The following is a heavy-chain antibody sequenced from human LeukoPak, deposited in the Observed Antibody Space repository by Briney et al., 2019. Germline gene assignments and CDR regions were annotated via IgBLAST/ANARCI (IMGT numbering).Heavy chain of an antibody. CDR3: ARGFKTAPHLDV. CDR2: INHSGST. J-gene: IGHJ6*04. V-gene: IGHV4-34*01. CDR1: GGSFSGYY. Sequence: SETLSLTCAVYGGSFSGYYWSWIRQPPGKRLEWIGEINHSGSTNYNPSLKSRVTISVDTSKNQFSLKLSSVTAADTAVYYCARGFKTAPHLDVWGKGTTVTVSS.